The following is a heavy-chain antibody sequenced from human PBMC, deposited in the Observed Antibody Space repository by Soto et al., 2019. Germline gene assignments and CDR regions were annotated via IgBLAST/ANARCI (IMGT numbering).Heavy chain of an antibody. D-gene: IGHD3-22*01. J-gene: IGHJ4*02. V-gene: IGHV4-59*01. CDR1: GVSITSDY. Sequence: KTSETLSLTCTVSGVSITSDYWNWIRQPPGKGLEWIGYVYHSGTTNYNPSLKSRVTISLGTSRSQLSLRLTSLTAADTAVYYCVRGFYDGGGYSSPFDYWGQGILVTVSS. CDR3: VRGFYDGGGYSSPFDY. CDR2: VYHSGTT.